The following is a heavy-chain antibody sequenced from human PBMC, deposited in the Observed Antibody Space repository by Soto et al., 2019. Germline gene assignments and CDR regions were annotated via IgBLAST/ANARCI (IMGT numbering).Heavy chain of an antibody. J-gene: IGHJ6*02. CDR1: GVSFSGYC. CDR3: ARKPYYSYYCGMDA. CDR2: INHSGST. Sequence: AGTLCLTCAVYGVSFSGYCWSWIRQPPGKGLEWIGEINHSGSTNYNASLKSRDTISVDTSKNQFTPKLSSVTAADTAVYYCARKPYYSYYCGMDAWGQGTPVTVSS. V-gene: IGHV4-34*01.